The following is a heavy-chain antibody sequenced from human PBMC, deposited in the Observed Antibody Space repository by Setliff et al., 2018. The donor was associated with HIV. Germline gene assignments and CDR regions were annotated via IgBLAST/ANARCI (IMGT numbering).Heavy chain of an antibody. Sequence: SETLSLTCTVSGGSLNTGTYYWSWIRQPAGKGLEWIGHIYITEDTDYNPSLKSRVTISVDTSKNQFSLKLRSVTAADTAVYYCARQPLYNDYDWRSYYFDYWGQGSLVTVSS. J-gene: IGHJ4*02. V-gene: IGHV4-61*09. D-gene: IGHD5-12*01. CDR1: GGSLNTGTYY. CDR3: ARQPLYNDYDWRSYYFDY. CDR2: IYITEDT.